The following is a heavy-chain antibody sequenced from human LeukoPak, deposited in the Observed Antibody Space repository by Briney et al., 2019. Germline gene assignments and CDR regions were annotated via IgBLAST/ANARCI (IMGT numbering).Heavy chain of an antibody. CDR3: ARGHYYGMDV. CDR2: INSDGSGT. V-gene: IGHV3-74*01. J-gene: IGHJ6*02. CDR1: GFPFSGFW. Sequence: GGSLRLSCAASGFPFSGFWMHWVRQAPGKGLVWVSRINSDGSGTSHADSVKGRFTTSRDNAKNTLYLQMNSLRAEDTAVYYCARGHYYGMDVWGRGTTVTVSS.